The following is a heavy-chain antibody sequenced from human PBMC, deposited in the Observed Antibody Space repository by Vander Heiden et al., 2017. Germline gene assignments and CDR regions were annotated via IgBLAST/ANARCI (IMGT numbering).Heavy chain of an antibody. CDR2: IYSGGST. CDR3: ARDLTDYGDYGMDV. CDR1: GFPVSTNY. J-gene: IGHJ6*02. Sequence: EVQLVETGGGLIQPGGSLRLSCAASGFPVSTNYMSWVRQAPGKGLGWFSVIYSGGSTYYADSVKGRFTISRDNSKNTLYLQMNSLRAEDTAVYYCARDLTDYGDYGMDVWGQGTTVTVSS. V-gene: IGHV3-53*02. D-gene: IGHD4-17*01.